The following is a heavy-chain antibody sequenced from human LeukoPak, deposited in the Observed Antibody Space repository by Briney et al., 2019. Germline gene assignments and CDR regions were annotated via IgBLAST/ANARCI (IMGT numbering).Heavy chain of an antibody. Sequence: GGSLRLSCAASGFTFSSYEMNWVRQAPGKGLEWVSYISSSGSTIYYADSVKGRFTISRDNAKNSLYLQMNSLRAEDTAVYYCARAGEHGDYVNWFDPWGQGTLVTVSS. V-gene: IGHV3-48*03. CDR1: GFTFSSYE. D-gene: IGHD4-17*01. CDR3: ARAGEHGDYVNWFDP. J-gene: IGHJ5*02. CDR2: ISSSGSTI.